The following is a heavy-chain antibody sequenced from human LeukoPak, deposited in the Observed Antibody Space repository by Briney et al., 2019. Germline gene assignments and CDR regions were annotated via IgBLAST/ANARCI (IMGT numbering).Heavy chain of an antibody. D-gene: IGHD2-15*01. CDR3: AREGLHCSGGSCYSHYYMDV. J-gene: IGHJ6*03. CDR1: GFTFDDYG. CDR2: INWNGGST. Sequence: PGGSLRLSCAASGFTFDDYGMSWVRQAPGKGLEWVSGINWNGGSTGYADSVKGRFTISRDNAKNSLYLQMNSLRAEDTALYHCAREGLHCSGGSCYSHYYMDVWGKGTTVTVSS. V-gene: IGHV3-20*01.